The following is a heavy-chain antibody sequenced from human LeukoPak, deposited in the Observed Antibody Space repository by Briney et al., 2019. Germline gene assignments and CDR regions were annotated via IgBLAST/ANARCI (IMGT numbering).Heavy chain of an antibody. J-gene: IGHJ4*02. D-gene: IGHD3-16*01. CDR3: ARTSPTSHFDF. CDR1: GFTFTTYW. CDR2: INGVGSNS. V-gene: IGHV3-74*01. Sequence: GGSLRLSCVASGFTFTTYWMHWVRQAPGKGLVWVSRINGVGSNSNYADSVKGRFTISRDNARNTLYLQMNGLRAEDTALYYCARTSPTSHFDFWGQGTLVTVSS.